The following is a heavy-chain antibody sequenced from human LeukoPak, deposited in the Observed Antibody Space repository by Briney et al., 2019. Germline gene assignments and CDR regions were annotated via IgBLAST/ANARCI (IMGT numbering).Heavy chain of an antibody. J-gene: IGHJ5*02. CDR1: GGSISSSSYY. D-gene: IGHD1-26*01. CDR2: ISYSGIT. V-gene: IGHV4-39*07. Sequence: SETLSLTCTVSGGSISSSSYYWGWIRQPPGKGLEWIGTISYSGITYYNPSLKSRVTISVDTSKNQFSLKLSSVTAADTAVYYCARDSLPWGRVAPWGQGTLVTVSS. CDR3: ARDSLPWGRVAP.